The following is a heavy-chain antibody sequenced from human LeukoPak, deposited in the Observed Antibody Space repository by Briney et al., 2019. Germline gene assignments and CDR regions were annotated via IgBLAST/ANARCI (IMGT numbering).Heavy chain of an antibody. J-gene: IGHJ4*02. CDR3: ARAGFTFSDYFGSFFDY. CDR1: GFSFSSYW. CDR2: TKQDGSEK. V-gene: IGHV3-7*01. D-gene: IGHD3-10*01. Sequence: GSLRLSCAASGFSFSSYWMSWVRQAPGKGLEWVANTKQDGSEKYYVDSVKGRFTISRDNAKNSLYLQMNSLRAEDTAVYYCARAGFTFSDYFGSFFDYWGQGTLVTVSS.